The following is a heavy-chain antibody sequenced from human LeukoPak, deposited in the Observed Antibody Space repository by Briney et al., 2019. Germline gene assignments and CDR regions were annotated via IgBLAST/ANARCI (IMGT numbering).Heavy chain of an antibody. CDR2: IYYSGST. CDR3: ARDRFGEPPYYYYGMDV. J-gene: IGHJ6*02. Sequence: PSETLSLTCTVSGGSISSSSYYWSWIRQHPGKGLEWIGYIYYSGSTYYNPSLKSRVTISVDTSKNQFSLKLSSVTAADTAVYYCARDRFGEPPYYYYGMDVWGQGTTVTVSS. CDR1: GGSISSSSYY. D-gene: IGHD3-10*01. V-gene: IGHV4-31*03.